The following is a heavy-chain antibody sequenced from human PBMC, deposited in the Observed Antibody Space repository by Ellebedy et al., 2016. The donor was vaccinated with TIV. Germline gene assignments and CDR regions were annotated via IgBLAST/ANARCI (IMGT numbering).Heavy chain of an antibody. CDR1: GFTFSRYA. D-gene: IGHD3-10*01. V-gene: IGHV3-23*01. CDR2: VSGSGGST. J-gene: IGHJ6*04. CDR3: AKGDKLLWFGELSTDV. Sequence: GESLKISXAASGFTFSRYAMSWVRQAPGKGLEWVSAVSGSGGSTYYADSVKGRFTISRDNSKNTLYLQMNSLRADDTAVYYCAKGDKLLWFGELSTDVWGKGTTVTVSS.